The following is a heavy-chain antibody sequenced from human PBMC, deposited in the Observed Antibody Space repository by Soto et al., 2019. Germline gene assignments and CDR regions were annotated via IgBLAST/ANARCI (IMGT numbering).Heavy chain of an antibody. CDR3: ARRYGGSIDY. J-gene: IGHJ4*02. V-gene: IGHV4-59*08. CDR1: GGSISSYY. D-gene: IGHD2-15*01. CDR2: IYYSGST. Sequence: QVQLQESGPGLVKPSETLSLTCTVSGGSISSYYWSWIRQPPGKGLEWIGYIYYSGSTNYNPSLKSRVTISVDTSKNQFSLKLSSVTAADTAVYYCARRYGGSIDYWGQGPLVTVSS.